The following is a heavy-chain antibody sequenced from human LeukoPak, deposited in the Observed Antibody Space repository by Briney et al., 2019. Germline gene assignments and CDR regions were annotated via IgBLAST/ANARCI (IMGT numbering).Heavy chain of an antibody. Sequence: ASVKVSCKASGYTFTSYGISWVRQAPGQGLEWMGWISAYNGNTNYAQKHQGRVTMTTDTSTSTAYMELRSLRSDDTAVYYCARAPDYYYDSSGPHFDYWGQGTLVTVSS. CDR3: ARAPDYYYDSSGPHFDY. V-gene: IGHV1-18*01. CDR2: ISAYNGNT. CDR1: GYTFTSYG. J-gene: IGHJ4*02. D-gene: IGHD3-22*01.